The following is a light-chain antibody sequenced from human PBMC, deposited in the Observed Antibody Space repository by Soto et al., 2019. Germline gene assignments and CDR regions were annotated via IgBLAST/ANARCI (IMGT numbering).Light chain of an antibody. V-gene: IGKV1-39*01. J-gene: IGKJ2*01. CDR3: QQSYTIPYT. CDR2: AAS. CDR1: RSISTY. Sequence: DIQMTQSPSSLPASVGDRVTLTCRASRSISTYLNWYQQKPGKAPKLLIYAASSLQSGVPSRLSGSGSGTDFTLTISSLQPEDFATYYCQQSYTIPYTFGQGTKLEIK.